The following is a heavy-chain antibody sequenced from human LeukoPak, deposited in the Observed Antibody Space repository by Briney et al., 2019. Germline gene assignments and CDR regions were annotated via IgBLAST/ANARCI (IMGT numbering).Heavy chain of an antibody. D-gene: IGHD3-10*01. CDR1: GFTFSSYA. CDR3: AREYYGSGSGAFDI. Sequence: GGSLRLSCAASGFTFSSYAMHWVRQAPGKGLEWVAVISYDGSNKYYADSVKGRFTISRDNSKNTLYLQMNSLRAEDTAVYYCAREYYGSGSGAFDIWGQGTMVTVSS. J-gene: IGHJ3*02. CDR2: ISYDGSNK. V-gene: IGHV3-30-3*01.